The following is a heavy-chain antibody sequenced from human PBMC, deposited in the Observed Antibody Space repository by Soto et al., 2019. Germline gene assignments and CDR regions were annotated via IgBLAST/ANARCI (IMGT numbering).Heavy chain of an antibody. V-gene: IGHV3-30*03. J-gene: IGHJ6*02. CDR1: CFTGSIYG. Sequence: SLRRSCAASCFTGSIYGMHWVRHAPGKVLEWVAVISYDGSNKYYADSVKGRFTISRDNAKNSLYLQMNSLRAEDTAVYYFARAFYGSRPYADVWGQGTTLTVSS. D-gene: IGHD3-10*01. CDR3: ARAFYGSRPYADV. CDR2: ISYDGSNK.